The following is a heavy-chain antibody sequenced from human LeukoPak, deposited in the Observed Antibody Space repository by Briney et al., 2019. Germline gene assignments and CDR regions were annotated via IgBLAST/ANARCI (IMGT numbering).Heavy chain of an antibody. CDR1: GVTFSSNY. Sequence: SGGALRLSCAASGVTFSSNYMSWVRQAPGKGRERVSVIFSAGSTYSADSVKRRFTISRDNSKNTLYLQINSLRAEDTAVYYCARGLGSGFLQFDYWGQGTLVTVSS. D-gene: IGHD6-19*01. CDR3: ARGLGSGFLQFDY. J-gene: IGHJ4*02. V-gene: IGHV3-66*01. CDR2: IFSAGST.